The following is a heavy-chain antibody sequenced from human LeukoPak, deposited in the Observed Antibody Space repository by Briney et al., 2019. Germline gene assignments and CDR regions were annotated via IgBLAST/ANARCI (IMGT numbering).Heavy chain of an antibody. CDR2: ISYDGSNK. Sequence: GGSLRLSCAASGFTFSSYAMHWVRQAPGKGLEWVAVISYDGSNKYYADSMKGRFTISRDNSKNTLYLQMNSLRAEDTAVYYCASSSSAYYYYYYMDVWGKGTTVTVSS. CDR3: ASSSSAYYYYYYMDV. D-gene: IGHD6-6*01. V-gene: IGHV3-30*01. CDR1: GFTFSSYA. J-gene: IGHJ6*03.